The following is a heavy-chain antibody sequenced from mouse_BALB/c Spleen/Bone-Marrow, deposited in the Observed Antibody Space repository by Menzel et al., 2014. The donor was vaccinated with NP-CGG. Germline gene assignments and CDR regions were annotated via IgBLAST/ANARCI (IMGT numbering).Heavy chain of an antibody. Sequence: QVQLQQSGAELVKPGASMKMSCKASGYTFTSYNLHWIKQTPGQGLEWIGAIYPGNGDTSYNQRFKGKATLTTDKSSNTAYMQLSSLTSEDSAVYYCAREGRSHLDHWGQGSTLTVSS. CDR1: GYTFTSYN. V-gene: IGHV1-12*01. CDR2: IYPGNGDT. J-gene: IGHJ2*01. CDR3: AREGRSHLDH.